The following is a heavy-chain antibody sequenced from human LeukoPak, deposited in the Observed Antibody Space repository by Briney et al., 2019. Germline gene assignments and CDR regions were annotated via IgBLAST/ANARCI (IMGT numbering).Heavy chain of an antibody. CDR3: ARDPAPRRGRYYYYYMDV. CDR2: INNDGSST. Sequence: GGSLRLSCAASGLTFSSHWMHWVRQVPGKGLVWVSRINNDGSSTSYADSVKGRFTISRDNAKTTLYLQMNSLRAEDTAVYYCARDPAPRRGRYYYYYMDVWGKGTTVTVSS. D-gene: IGHD3-10*01. V-gene: IGHV3-74*01. J-gene: IGHJ6*03. CDR1: GLTFSSHW.